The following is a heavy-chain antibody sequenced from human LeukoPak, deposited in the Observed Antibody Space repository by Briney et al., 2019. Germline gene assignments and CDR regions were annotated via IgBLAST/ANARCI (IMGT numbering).Heavy chain of an antibody. CDR3: ARGATVTGRWYFDI. Sequence: THGDSLRISCEGSGHTFTSYWISWVRQTPGKGLEWMGWIDPRDSNTKYSPSSQGHVTMSVDKSINTAYLRWRSLEASDSAMYFCARGATVTGRWYFDIWGRGTPVTVSS. CDR1: GHTFTSYW. CDR2: IDPRDSNT. J-gene: IGHJ2*01. V-gene: IGHV5-10-1*01. D-gene: IGHD4-17*01.